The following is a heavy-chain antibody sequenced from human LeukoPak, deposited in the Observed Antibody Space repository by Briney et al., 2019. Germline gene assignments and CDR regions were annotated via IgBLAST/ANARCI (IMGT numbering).Heavy chain of an antibody. V-gene: IGHV4-59*08. CDR1: GGSISSYY. D-gene: IGHD3-3*01. J-gene: IGHJ4*02. CDR2: IYYSGST. CDR3: ARAHDFWSGYYPYYFDY. Sequence: SETLSLTCTVSGGSISSYYWSWIRQPPGKGLEWIGYIYYSGSTNYNPSLKSRVTISVDTSKNQFSLKLSPVTAADTAVYYCARAHDFWSGYYPYYFDYWGQGTLVTVSS.